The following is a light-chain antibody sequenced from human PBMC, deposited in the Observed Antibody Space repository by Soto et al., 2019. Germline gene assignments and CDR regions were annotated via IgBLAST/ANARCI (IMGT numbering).Light chain of an antibody. J-gene: IGLJ2*01. CDR2: LDSDGSH. Sequence: QPVLTQSPSASASLGASVKLTCTLSSGHSSYAIAWHQQQPEKGPRYLMKLDSDGSHTKGDAIPDRFSGSSSGAERYLTISSVQYEDEAAYSCQTWGTGIHVVFGGGTKLTVL. V-gene: IGLV4-69*01. CDR1: SGHSSYA. CDR3: QTWGTGIHVV.